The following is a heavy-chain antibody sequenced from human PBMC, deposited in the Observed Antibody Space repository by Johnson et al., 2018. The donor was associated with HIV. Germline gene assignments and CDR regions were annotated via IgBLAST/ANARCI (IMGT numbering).Heavy chain of an antibody. D-gene: IGHD2-15*01. CDR2: INWNGGST. CDR3: ARARWYLGGGSCCAFDI. V-gene: IGHV3-20*04. Sequence: VQLVESGGGLVQPGGSLRLSCAASGFTFSSYAMSWVRQAPGKGLEWVSGINWNGGSTGYADSVKGRFTISRDNAKNSLYLQMNSLRAEDTAVYYCARARWYLGGGSCCAFDIWGQGTMVTVSS. CDR1: GFTFSSYA. J-gene: IGHJ3*02.